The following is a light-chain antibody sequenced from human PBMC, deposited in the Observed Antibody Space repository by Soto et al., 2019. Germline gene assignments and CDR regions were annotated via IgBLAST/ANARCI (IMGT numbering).Light chain of an antibody. Sequence: DIQMTQSPSTLSASVGDRVTITCRARQSISSWLAWYQQKPGKAPNLLIYDASTLESGAPSRFSGSGSGTEFTLTISSLQPDDFATCYCPQYNTYYISFGVGTKVEIK. J-gene: IGKJ4*01. V-gene: IGKV1-5*01. CDR1: QSISSW. CDR3: PQYNTYYIS. CDR2: DAS.